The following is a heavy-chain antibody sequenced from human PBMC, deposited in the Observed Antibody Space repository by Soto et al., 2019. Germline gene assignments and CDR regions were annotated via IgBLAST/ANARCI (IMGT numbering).Heavy chain of an antibody. CDR1: GYTFRNYG. CDR2: VSAYNRNT. CDR3: ATERQWESLPY. D-gene: IGHD1-26*01. V-gene: IGHV1-18*01. J-gene: IGHJ4*02. Sequence: QVQLVQSGAEVKKPGASVKVSCEAYGYTFRNYGITWVRQAPGQGLEWKGWVSAYNRNTNYAQKFQERVTMTTDTSTSRAYMELRSLRSDDTAIYFCATERQWESLPYWGQGTLVTVSS.